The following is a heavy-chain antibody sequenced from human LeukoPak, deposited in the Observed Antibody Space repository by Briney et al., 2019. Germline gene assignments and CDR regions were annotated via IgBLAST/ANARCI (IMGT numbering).Heavy chain of an antibody. Sequence: SVKVSCKASGGTFSSYAISWVRQAPGHGLEWMGGIIPIFGTANYAQKFQGRVTITADESTSTAYMELSSLRSEDTAVYYCARERELVRNAFDIWGQGTMVTVSS. CDR1: GGTFSSYA. D-gene: IGHD6-13*01. J-gene: IGHJ3*02. V-gene: IGHV1-69*13. CDR2: IIPIFGTA. CDR3: ARERELVRNAFDI.